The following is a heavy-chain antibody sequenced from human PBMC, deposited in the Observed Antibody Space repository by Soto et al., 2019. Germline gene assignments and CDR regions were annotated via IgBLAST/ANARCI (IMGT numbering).Heavy chain of an antibody. CDR3: ARAFGELFAYYFDY. Sequence: EVQLLESGGGLVQPGGSLRLSCAASGFTFSSYAMSWVRQAPGKGLEWVSAISGSGGSTYYADSMKGRFTISRDNSKNTLYLQMNSLRAEDTAVYYCARAFGELFAYYFDYWGQGTLVTVSS. CDR1: GFTFSSYA. D-gene: IGHD3-10*01. J-gene: IGHJ4*02. V-gene: IGHV3-23*01. CDR2: ISGSGGST.